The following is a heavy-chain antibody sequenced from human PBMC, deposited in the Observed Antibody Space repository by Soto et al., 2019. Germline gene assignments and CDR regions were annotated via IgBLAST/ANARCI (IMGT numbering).Heavy chain of an antibody. D-gene: IGHD6-13*01. Sequence: QLQLQESGPGLVKPSETLSLTGTVSGGSISSSSYYWGWIRQPPGKGLEWIGSIYYSGSTYYNPSLKSRVTISVDTSKNQFSLKLSSVTAADTAVYYCPRQRGRAAGFDYWGQGTLVTVSS. CDR2: IYYSGST. J-gene: IGHJ4*02. CDR3: PRQRGRAAGFDY. CDR1: GGSISSSSYY. V-gene: IGHV4-39*01.